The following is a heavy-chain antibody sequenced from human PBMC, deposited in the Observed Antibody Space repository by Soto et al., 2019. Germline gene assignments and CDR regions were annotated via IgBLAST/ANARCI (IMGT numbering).Heavy chain of an antibody. V-gene: IGHV3-21*01. D-gene: IGHD6-13*01. Sequence: EVQLVESGGGLVKPGGSLRLSCAASGFTFSSYSMNWVRQAPGKGLEWVSSISSSSYIYYADSVKGRFTISRDNAKNSLYLQMNSLRAEDTAVYYCARGSSSWYNWFDPWGQGTLVTVSS. J-gene: IGHJ5*02. CDR2: ISSSSYI. CDR3: ARGSSSWYNWFDP. CDR1: GFTFSSYS.